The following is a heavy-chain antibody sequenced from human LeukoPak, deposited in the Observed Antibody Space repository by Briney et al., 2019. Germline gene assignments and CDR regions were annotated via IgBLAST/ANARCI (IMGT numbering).Heavy chain of an antibody. CDR3: ARHRYQLLYNHYYYMDV. CDR1: GYSFTSYW. J-gene: IGHJ6*03. CDR2: IYPGDSDT. Sequence: GESLKISCKGSGYSFTSYWIEWVRQMPGKGLEWMGIIYPGDSDTRYSPSFQGQVTISADKSISTAYLQWSSLKASDTAMYYCARHRYQLLYNHYYYMDVWGKGTTVTVSS. V-gene: IGHV5-51*01. D-gene: IGHD2-2*02.